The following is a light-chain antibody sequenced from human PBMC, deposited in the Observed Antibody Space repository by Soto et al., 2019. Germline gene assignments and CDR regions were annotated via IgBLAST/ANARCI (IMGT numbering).Light chain of an antibody. Sequence: SYELTQPPSVSVAPGQTARITCGENNIGRKSVHWYQQKSGQAPVLVLYADSDRPSGIPERFSGSNSGDTATLTISRVESGDEVDYFCQVWDSNRVQVVFGGGTKLTVL. V-gene: IGLV3-21*02. CDR3: QVWDSNRVQVV. J-gene: IGLJ2*01. CDR1: NIGRKS. CDR2: ADS.